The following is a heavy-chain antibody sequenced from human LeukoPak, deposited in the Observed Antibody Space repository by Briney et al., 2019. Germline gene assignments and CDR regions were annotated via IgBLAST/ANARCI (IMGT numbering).Heavy chain of an antibody. Sequence: GGSLRVSCATSGFTFSDYSMSGVRQAPGKGLEWVSSITSTSSHINYADSVRGRFTISRDNAKNALFLQMTSLTDEDTALYYCARARLGYYDEYFDPWGQGTQVTVSS. V-gene: IGHV3-21*01. CDR2: ITSTSSHI. CDR3: ARARLGYYDEYFDP. J-gene: IGHJ5*02. D-gene: IGHD3-16*01. CDR1: GFTFSDYS.